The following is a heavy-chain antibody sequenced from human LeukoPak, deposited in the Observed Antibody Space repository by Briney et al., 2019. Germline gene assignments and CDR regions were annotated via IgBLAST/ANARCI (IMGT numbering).Heavy chain of an antibody. V-gene: IGHV1-8*01. CDR1: GYTFTSYD. J-gene: IGHJ4*02. CDR3: ARPRGLYYFDY. CDR2: MNPNSGNT. Sequence: ASVTVSCKASGYTFTSYDINWVRQAPGQGLEWMGWMNPNSGNTGYAQKFQGRVTMTRNTSISTAYMELSSLRSEDTAVYYCARPRGLYYFDYWGQGTLVTVSS.